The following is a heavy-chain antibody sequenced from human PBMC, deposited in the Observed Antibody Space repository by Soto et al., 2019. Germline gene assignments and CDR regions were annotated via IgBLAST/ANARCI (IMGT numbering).Heavy chain of an antibody. V-gene: IGHV1-8*02. CDR3: ARGLENYYSYGPGY. Sequence: ASVKVSCKASGYTFTGYYMHWVRQAPGQGLEWMGWINPNSGNTGYAQKFQGRVTMTRNTSISTAYMELSSLRSEDTAVYYCARGLENYYSYGPGYWGQGTLVTVSS. D-gene: IGHD3-22*01. CDR1: GYTFTGYY. J-gene: IGHJ4*02. CDR2: INPNSGNT.